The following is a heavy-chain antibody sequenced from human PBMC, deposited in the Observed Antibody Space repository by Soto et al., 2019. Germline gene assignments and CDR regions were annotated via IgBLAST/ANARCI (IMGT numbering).Heavy chain of an antibody. J-gene: IGHJ6*03. CDR1: GFTLSGYA. V-gene: IGHV3-64*01. D-gene: IGHD6-6*01. CDR3: AGGARPNFYYFDV. CDR2: ISSNGVGT. Sequence: EVQLAESGGGLAQPGGSLRLSCAASGFTLSGYAMDWVRQAPGKGLEYVSGISSNGVGTYYANSVQGRFTISRDNSKNPVSLPMGSLTPEDMAVYYWAGGARPNFYYFDVWGQGTPVTVCS.